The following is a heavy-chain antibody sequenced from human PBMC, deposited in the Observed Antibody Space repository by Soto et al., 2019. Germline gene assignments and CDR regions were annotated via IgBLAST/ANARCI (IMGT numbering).Heavy chain of an antibody. J-gene: IGHJ4*02. V-gene: IGHV3-23*01. Sequence: PGGSLRLSCAASGFTFSSHAMSWVRQAPGKGLEWVSAIGGSAFPDRTYYADSVRGRFTISRDNSKSALYLQVNSLRAEDTAVYYCAKDLAGTGVYYFDSWGQGT. CDR1: GFTFSSHA. CDR2: IGGSAFPDRT. D-gene: IGHD6-19*01. CDR3: AKDLAGTGVYYFDS.